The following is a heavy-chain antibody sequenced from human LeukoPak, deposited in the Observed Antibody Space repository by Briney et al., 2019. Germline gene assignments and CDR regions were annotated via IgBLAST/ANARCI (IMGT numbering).Heavy chain of an antibody. D-gene: IGHD4-17*01. V-gene: IGHV3-30*02. CDR2: IPHDGTNK. CDR3: AKSAVTTIINWFDP. Sequence: GGSLRLSCATSGFTFSSYGIHWVRQAPGKGLEWVAFIPHDGTNKYYVDSVKGRFTISRDNSKNTLYLQMNSLRADDTAVYYCAKSAVTTIINWFDPWGQGTLVTVSS. CDR1: GFTFSSYG. J-gene: IGHJ5*02.